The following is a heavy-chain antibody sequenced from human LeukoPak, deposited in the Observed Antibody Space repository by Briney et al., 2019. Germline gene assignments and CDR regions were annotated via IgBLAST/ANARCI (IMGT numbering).Heavy chain of an antibody. CDR2: IYYSGST. J-gene: IGHJ3*02. V-gene: IGHV4-39*07. Sequence: SETLSLTCTVSGGSISSSSYYWGWIRQPPGKGLEWIGSIYYSGSTYYNPSLKSRVTISVDTSKNQFSLKLSSVTAADTAVYYCARPIAAAGTESDAFDIWGQGTMVTVSS. CDR3: ARPIAAAGTESDAFDI. CDR1: GGSISSSSYY. D-gene: IGHD6-13*01.